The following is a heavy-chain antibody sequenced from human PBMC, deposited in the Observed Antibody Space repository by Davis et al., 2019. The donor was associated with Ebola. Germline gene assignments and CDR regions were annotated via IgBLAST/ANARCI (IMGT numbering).Heavy chain of an antibody. CDR3: ARGKWCDP. Sequence: SVTVSCQTSGGTFTNYAVNWVRQAPGQGLEWMGRIIPVVDTKDYAQKFRGRVTLTADKATNTAYMELSGLRFDDTAVYYGARGKWCDPWGQGTLVSVTS. CDR2: IIPVVDTK. V-gene: IGHV1-69*04. J-gene: IGHJ5*02. CDR1: GGTFTNYA.